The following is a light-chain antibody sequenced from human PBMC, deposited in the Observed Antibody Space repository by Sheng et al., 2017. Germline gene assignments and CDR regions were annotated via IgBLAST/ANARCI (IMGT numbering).Light chain of an antibody. V-gene: IGKV1-27*01. CDR3: QQRNNWPIA. CDR2: GAT. CDR1: PGIFNY. J-gene: IGKJ5*01. Sequence: DIQMTQSPSSLSASVGDRVTITCRASPGIFNYLAWYQQKPGKVPKLLIYGATTLQSGVPSRFSGSGSGTDFTLTISSLEPEDFAVYYCQQRNNWPIAFGQGTRLEIK.